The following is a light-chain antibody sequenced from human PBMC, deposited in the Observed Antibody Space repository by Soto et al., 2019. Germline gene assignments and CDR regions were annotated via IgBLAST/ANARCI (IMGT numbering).Light chain of an antibody. Sequence: EIVLTQSPGTLSLSPGERATLSCRTSQSISSSYLAWYQQKPGLAPRLLIYDASSRATGIPDRFSGSGSGTDFTLTISRLEPEDFAVYYCQQYDSSPPTFGQGTKVDIK. CDR2: DAS. J-gene: IGKJ1*01. CDR1: QSISSSY. CDR3: QQYDSSPPT. V-gene: IGKV3-20*01.